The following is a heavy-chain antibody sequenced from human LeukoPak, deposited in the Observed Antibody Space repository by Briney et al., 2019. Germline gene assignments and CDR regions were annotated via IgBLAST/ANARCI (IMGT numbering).Heavy chain of an antibody. D-gene: IGHD5-24*01. Sequence: SVKVSCKASVGTFSSYAISWVRQAPGRGLEWMGRIIPIFGIANYAQKFQGRVTITADKSTSTAYMELSSLRSEDTAVYYCAREEVEMATGGAFDIWGQGTMVTVSS. CDR3: AREEVEMATGGAFDI. CDR1: VGTFSSYA. V-gene: IGHV1-69*04. J-gene: IGHJ3*02. CDR2: IIPIFGIA.